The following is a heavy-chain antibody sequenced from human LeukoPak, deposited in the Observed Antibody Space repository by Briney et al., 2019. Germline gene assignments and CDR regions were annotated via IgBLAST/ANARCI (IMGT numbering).Heavy chain of an antibody. V-gene: IGHV4-61*02. J-gene: IGHJ5*02. Sequence: PSETLSLTCTVSGGSISSTSYYWGWIRQPAGKGLEWIGRFYTSGSTNYNPSLKSRVTISVDTSKNQFSLKLSSVTAADTAVYYCARIRGGPIAATGTGTYNWFDPWGQGTLVTVSS. D-gene: IGHD6-13*01. CDR2: FYTSGST. CDR1: GGSISSTSYY. CDR3: ARIRGGPIAATGTGTYNWFDP.